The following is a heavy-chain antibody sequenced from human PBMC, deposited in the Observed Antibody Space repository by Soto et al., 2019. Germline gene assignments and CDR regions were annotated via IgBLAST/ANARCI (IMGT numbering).Heavy chain of an antibody. J-gene: IGHJ6*03. D-gene: IGHD3-10*01. CDR2: LSSSGTTI. Sequence: QVQLVESGGGLVKPGGSLRLSCAASGFSFSDYYMTWIRQAPGKGLEWLSHLSSSGTTIYYAESAKGRFSISRDNAKNSLYMQRNSLRAEDTAVYYCARVVRGVMAQDYDYYMAVWGKGTPVTVSS. CDR1: GFSFSDYY. CDR3: ARVVRGVMAQDYDYYMAV. V-gene: IGHV3-11*01.